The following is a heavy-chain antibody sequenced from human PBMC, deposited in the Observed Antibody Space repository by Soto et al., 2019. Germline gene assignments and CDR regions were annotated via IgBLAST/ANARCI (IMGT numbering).Heavy chain of an antibody. Sequence: WGSLRLSCAASGFTFDDYTMHWVRQAPGKGLEWVSLISWDGGSTYYADSVKGRFTISRDNSKNSLYLQMNSLRTEDTALYYCAKSLTAYWNDYYYYGMDVWGQGTTVTVSS. V-gene: IGHV3-43*01. D-gene: IGHD1-1*01. CDR1: GFTFDDYT. J-gene: IGHJ6*02. CDR3: AKSLTAYWNDYYYYGMDV. CDR2: ISWDGGST.